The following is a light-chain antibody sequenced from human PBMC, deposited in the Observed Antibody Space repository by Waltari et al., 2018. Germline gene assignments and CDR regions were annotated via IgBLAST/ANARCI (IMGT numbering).Light chain of an antibody. Sequence: SYELTQPPSLSVSPGQTASIPCSGGKLGDRYACWYQQKPGQSPVLVIYQDSKRPSGIPERFSGSNSGNTATLTISGTQAMDEADYYCQAWDSSTVVFGGGTKLTVL. V-gene: IGLV3-1*01. CDR3: QAWDSSTVV. CDR1: KLGDRY. J-gene: IGLJ2*01. CDR2: QDS.